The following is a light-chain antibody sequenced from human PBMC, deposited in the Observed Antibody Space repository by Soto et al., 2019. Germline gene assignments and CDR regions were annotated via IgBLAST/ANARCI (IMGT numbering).Light chain of an antibody. V-gene: IGKV1-17*01. J-gene: IGKJ1*01. CDR1: QGIRND. CDR2: DAS. CDR3: LQHGSYPRT. Sequence: DLQMTQSPSSLSASVGDRVTITCRASQGIRNDLAWYQQKPGKAPKRLIYDASKLQNGVPSRFSGSGSGTEFTLTISSLQPEDIAPYYCLQHGSYPRTFGQGTKVEIK.